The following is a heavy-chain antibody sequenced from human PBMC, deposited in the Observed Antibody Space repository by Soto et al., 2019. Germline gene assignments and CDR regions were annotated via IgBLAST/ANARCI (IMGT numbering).Heavy chain of an antibody. CDR2: IYYSGST. D-gene: IGHD2-21*01. Sequence: SETLSLTCTVSGGSISSSSYYWGWIRQPPGKGLEWIGSIYYSGSTYYNPSLKSRVTISVDTSKNQFSLKLSSVTAADTAVYYCTTGCYYVLNFDIWGQGTMVTVSS. CDR3: TTGCYYVLNFDI. V-gene: IGHV4-39*03. CDR1: GGSISSSSYY. J-gene: IGHJ3*02.